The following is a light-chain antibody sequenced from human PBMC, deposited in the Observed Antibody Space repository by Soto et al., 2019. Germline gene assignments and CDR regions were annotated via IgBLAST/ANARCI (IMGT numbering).Light chain of an antibody. V-gene: IGKV3-20*01. Sequence: IVLPQSPGTLSLAPGERAPLSCRAIQSLNSSYLAWYQQKPGQAPRLLIYDASSRATGIPDRFSGSGSGTDFTLTISRLEPEDSAVYYCQQYGSSPPITFGQGTRLAI. CDR1: QSLNSSY. J-gene: IGKJ5*01. CDR3: QQYGSSPPIT. CDR2: DAS.